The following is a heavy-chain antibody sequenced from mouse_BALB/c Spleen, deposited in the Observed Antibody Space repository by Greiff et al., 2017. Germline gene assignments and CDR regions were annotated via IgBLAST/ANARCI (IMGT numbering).Heavy chain of an antibody. D-gene: IGHD1-1*01. V-gene: IGHV5-9-3*01. Sequence: EVQVVESGGGLVKPGGSLKLSCAASGFTFSSYAMSWVRQTPEKRLEWVATISSGGSYTYYPDSVKGRFTISRDNAKNTLYLQMSSLRSEDTAMFYCARHVDYGSSYYAMDYWGQGTSVTVSS. CDR1: GFTFSSYA. J-gene: IGHJ4*01. CDR2: ISSGGSYT. CDR3: ARHVDYGSSYYAMDY.